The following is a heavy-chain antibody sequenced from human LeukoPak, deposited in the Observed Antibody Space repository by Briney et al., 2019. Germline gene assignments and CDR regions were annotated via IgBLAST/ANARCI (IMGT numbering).Heavy chain of an antibody. V-gene: IGHV4-59*01. Sequence: SETLSLTCTVSGGSISSYYWSWLRQPPGKGLEWIGYIYYSGSTNYNPSLKSRVTISVDTSKNQFSLKLSSVTAADTAVYYCAREGVQPLREGTDVWGQGTTVTVSS. D-gene: IGHD2-2*01. CDR1: GGSISSYY. CDR2: IYYSGST. J-gene: IGHJ6*02. CDR3: AREGVQPLREGTDV.